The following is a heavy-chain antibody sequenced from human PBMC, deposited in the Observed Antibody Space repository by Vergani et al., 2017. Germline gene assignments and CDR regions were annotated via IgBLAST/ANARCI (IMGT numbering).Heavy chain of an antibody. CDR3: AKDERASGYGV. V-gene: IGHV3-23*01. J-gene: IGHJ4*02. D-gene: IGHD5-12*01. CDR2: ISGSGGRT. Sequence: EVQLLESGGGLVQPGGSLRLSCAASGFTFSSYAMSWVRQAPGKGLEWFSAISGSGGRTYYADSVKGLFTISGDNSKNTLYLQMNSLRAEDTAVYYCAKDERASGYGVWGQGTLVTVSS. CDR1: GFTFSSYA.